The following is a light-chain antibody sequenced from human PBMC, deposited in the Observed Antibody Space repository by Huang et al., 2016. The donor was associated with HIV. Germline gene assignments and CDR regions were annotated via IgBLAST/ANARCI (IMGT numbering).Light chain of an antibody. CDR3: QQSYSTLRYT. J-gene: IGKJ2*01. CDR2: AAS. V-gene: IGKV1-39*01. Sequence: DIQMTQSPSSLSASVGDRVTITCRASQSISSYLNWYQQKPGKAPKLLIYAASSLQSGVPSRFSGSASGTYFTLTISSLQPGDFATYYCQQSYSTLRYTFGQGTKLEIK. CDR1: QSISSY.